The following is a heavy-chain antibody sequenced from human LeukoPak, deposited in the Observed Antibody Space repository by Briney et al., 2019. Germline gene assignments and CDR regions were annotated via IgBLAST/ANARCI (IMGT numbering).Heavy chain of an antibody. CDR3: ARDSQQLGITNWFDP. D-gene: IGHD6-6*01. CDR2: IYHSGST. CDR1: GYSISRGYY. J-gene: IGHJ5*02. Sequence: SETLSLTCTVSGYSISRGYYWGWIRQPPGKGLEWIGSIYHSGSTFYIPSLESRVTISVDTSKNQFSLRMNSVTAADTAVYYCARDSQQLGITNWFDPWGQGTLVTVSS. V-gene: IGHV4-38-2*02.